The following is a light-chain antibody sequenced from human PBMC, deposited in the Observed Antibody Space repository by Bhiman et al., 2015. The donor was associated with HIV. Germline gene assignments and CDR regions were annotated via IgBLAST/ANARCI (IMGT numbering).Light chain of an antibody. CDR2: DVS. J-gene: IGLJ2*01. V-gene: IGLV2-14*03. Sequence: CTGSGSDVGGYNHVSWYQQHPGKAPKLMIYDVSNRPSGVSNRFSGSKSGNTASLTISGLQAEDEADYHCSSFTSSRTLLFGGGTKLTVL. CDR1: GSDVGGYNH. CDR3: SSFTSSRTLL.